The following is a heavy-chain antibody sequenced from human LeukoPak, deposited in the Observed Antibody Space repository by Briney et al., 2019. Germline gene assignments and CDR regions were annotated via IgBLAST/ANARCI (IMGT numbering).Heavy chain of an antibody. D-gene: IGHD6-13*01. CDR1: GGSISSYY. V-gene: IGHV4-59*12. Sequence: SETLSLTCTVSGGSISSYYWSWIRQPPGKGLEWIGYIYYSGSTNYSPSLKSRVTISVDTSKNQFSLKLSSVTAADTAVYYCARGRGAAGLNYWGPGTLVTVSS. CDR3: ARGRGAAGLNY. CDR2: IYYSGST. J-gene: IGHJ4*02.